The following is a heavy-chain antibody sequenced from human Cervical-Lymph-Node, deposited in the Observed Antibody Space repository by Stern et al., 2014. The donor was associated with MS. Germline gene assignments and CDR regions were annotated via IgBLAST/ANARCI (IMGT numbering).Heavy chain of an antibody. CDR3: ARGPPPYDSSGYYSGWFDP. CDR1: GGTFSSYA. V-gene: IGHV1-69*01. Sequence: QVQLVQSGAEVKKPGSSVKVSCKASGGTFSSYAISWVRQAPGQGLEWVGGIFHIFGTANYAQKFQDRVTITADESTSTAYMELSSLRSEDTAVYYCARGPPPYDSSGYYSGWFDPWGQGTLVTVSS. J-gene: IGHJ5*02. D-gene: IGHD3-22*01. CDR2: IFHIFGTA.